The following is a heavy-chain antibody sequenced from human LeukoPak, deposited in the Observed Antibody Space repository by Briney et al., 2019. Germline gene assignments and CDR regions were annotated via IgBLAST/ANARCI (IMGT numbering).Heavy chain of an antibody. J-gene: IGHJ4*02. Sequence: GGSRRLSCAGSGFTFNYFAIHWVRQAPGKGLEWVAVTSFDGTNKYYADSVRGRFTISRDNSNKTVYLQMNSLRADDTAVYYCARDHAIFGVVTPFDYWGQGILVTVSS. D-gene: IGHD3-3*01. CDR1: GFTFNYFA. CDR3: ARDHAIFGVVTPFDY. V-gene: IGHV3-30-3*01. CDR2: TSFDGTNK.